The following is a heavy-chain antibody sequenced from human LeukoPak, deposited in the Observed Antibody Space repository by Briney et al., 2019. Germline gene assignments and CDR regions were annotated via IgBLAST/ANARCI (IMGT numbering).Heavy chain of an antibody. CDR3: ARVSGYYDSSGYYYGWFDP. Sequence: SGTLSLTCAVSGGSISSSNWWSWVRQPPGKGLEWIGEIYHSGSTNYNPSLKSRVTISVDKSKNQFSLKLSSVTAADTAVYYCARVSGYYDSSGYYYGWFDPWGQGTLVTVSS. V-gene: IGHV4-4*02. CDR2: IYHSGST. D-gene: IGHD3-22*01. CDR1: GGSISSSNW. J-gene: IGHJ5*02.